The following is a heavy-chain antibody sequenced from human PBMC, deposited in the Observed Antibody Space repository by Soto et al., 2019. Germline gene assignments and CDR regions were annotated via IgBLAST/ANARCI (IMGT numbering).Heavy chain of an antibody. CDR2: IYHSGSP. J-gene: IGHJ5*02. D-gene: IGHD6-13*01. Sequence: TLSLTCAVSGGSISSGGYSWSWIRQPPGKGLEWIGYIYHSGSPYYNPSLKSRVPISVDRSKNQFSLKLRSVTAADTAVYYCARQENSSSWYPSWFYPWGQGTLVTVSS. CDR3: ARQENSSSWYPSWFYP. CDR1: GGSISSGGYS. V-gene: IGHV4-30-2*01.